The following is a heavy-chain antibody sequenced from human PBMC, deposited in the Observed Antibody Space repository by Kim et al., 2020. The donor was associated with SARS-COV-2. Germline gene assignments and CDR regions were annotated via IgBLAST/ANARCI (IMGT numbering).Heavy chain of an antibody. V-gene: IGHV4-31*03. Sequence: SETLSLTCTVSGGSISSGGYYWSWIRQHPGKGLEWIGYIYYSGSTYYNPSLKSRVTISVDTSKNQFSLKLCSVTAADTAVYYCASDPKYSYVCYWGQGTLGTVSS. D-gene: IGHD5-18*01. CDR1: GGSISSGGYY. CDR3: ASDPKYSYVCY. J-gene: IGHJ4*02. CDR2: IYYSGST.